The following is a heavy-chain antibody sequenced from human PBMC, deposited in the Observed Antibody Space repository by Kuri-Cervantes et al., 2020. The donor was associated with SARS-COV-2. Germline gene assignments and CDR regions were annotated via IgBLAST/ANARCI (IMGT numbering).Heavy chain of an antibody. V-gene: IGHV4-39*01. CDR2: IYYSGST. CDR3: ARHRPTSGHFQH. D-gene: IGHD2-2*01. Sequence: ESLKISCTVSGGSISSSSYYWSWIRQPPGKGLEWIGSIYYSGSTYYNPSLKSRVTISVDTSKNQFSLKLSSVTAADTAVYYCARHRPTSGHFQHWGQGTLVTVSS. J-gene: IGHJ1*01. CDR1: GGSISSSSYY.